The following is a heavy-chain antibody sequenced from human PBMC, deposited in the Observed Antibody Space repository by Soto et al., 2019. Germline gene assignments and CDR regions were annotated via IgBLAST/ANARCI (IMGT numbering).Heavy chain of an antibody. D-gene: IGHD2-15*01. Sequence: EVQLVESGGGLVKPGGSLRLSCAASGFTFSSYSMNWVRQAPGKGLEWVSSISSSSSYIYYADSVKGRFTISRDNAKNSRYLQMNSLRAEDTAVYYCAREGGGYCSGGSCDYYYYYYMDVWGKGTTVTVSS. CDR2: ISSSSSYI. CDR3: AREGGGYCSGGSCDYYYYYYMDV. CDR1: GFTFSSYS. V-gene: IGHV3-21*01. J-gene: IGHJ6*03.